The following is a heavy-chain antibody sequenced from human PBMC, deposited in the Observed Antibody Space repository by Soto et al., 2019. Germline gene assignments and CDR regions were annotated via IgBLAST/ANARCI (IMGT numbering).Heavy chain of an antibody. D-gene: IGHD6-6*01. CDR3: VSQDYNSSTDASFLVNGYFDL. Sequence: QMQLQESGPGLVKPSGTLSLTCGVSGSSISSSKWWTWVRQPPGKGPEWIGEMYHSGSTNYNPSLKSRVTISVDKSKNQFALTLSSVTAADTAVYYCVSQDYNSSTDASFLVNGYFDLWGRGILVTVSS. CDR2: MYHSGST. CDR1: GSSISSSKW. J-gene: IGHJ2*01. V-gene: IGHV4-4*02.